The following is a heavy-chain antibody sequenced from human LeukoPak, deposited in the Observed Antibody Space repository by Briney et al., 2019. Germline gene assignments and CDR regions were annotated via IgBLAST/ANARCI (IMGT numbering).Heavy chain of an antibody. Sequence: VXXSXKXSGGIFSSYAISWVRQAPGQGLEWMGGIIPIFGTANYAEKFERRVTITADKSTSTAYMEVSSLRSEDPAVYYCARDYNYGSGSYYEENWFDPWGQGTLVTVSS. CDR3: ARDYNYGSGSYYEENWFDP. J-gene: IGHJ5*02. CDR2: IIPIFGTA. CDR1: GGIFSSYA. V-gene: IGHV1-69*06. D-gene: IGHD3-10*01.